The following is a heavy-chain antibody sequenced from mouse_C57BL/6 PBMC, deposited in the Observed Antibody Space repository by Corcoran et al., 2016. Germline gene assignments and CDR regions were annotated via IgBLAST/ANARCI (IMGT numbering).Heavy chain of an antibody. CDR3: ARRTGTDY. V-gene: IGHV1-55*01. CDR2: IYPGSGST. CDR1: GYTFTSYG. D-gene: IGHD4-1*01. J-gene: IGHJ2*01. Sequence: QVQLQQSGAELARPGASVKLSCKASGYTFTSYGISWVKQRPGQGLEWIGDIYPGSGSTNYNEKFKSKTTLTVDTSSSTAYMQLSSLTSEDSAVYYCARRTGTDYWGQGTTLTVSS.